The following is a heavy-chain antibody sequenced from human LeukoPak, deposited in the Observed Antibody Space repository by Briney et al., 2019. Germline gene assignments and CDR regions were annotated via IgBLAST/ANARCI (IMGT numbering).Heavy chain of an antibody. CDR1: VGSISSGKEY. V-gene: IGHV4-61*02. CDR3: ARDLDNNSRPGWFDP. D-gene: IGHD1/OR15-1a*01. Sequence: SETLSLTCTVSVGSISSGKEYWSWIRQPAGKGLEWIGRIYASGSTNYSPSLKSRLTISVDTSKNQFSLKLTSVTAADTAVYYCARDLDNNSRPGWFDPWGQGTLVTVSS. CDR2: IYASGST. J-gene: IGHJ5*02.